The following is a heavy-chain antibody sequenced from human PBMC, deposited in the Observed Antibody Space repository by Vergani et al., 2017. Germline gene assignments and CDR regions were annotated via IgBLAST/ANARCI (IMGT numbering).Heavy chain of an antibody. CDR2: IYYSGST. V-gene: IGHV4-59*01. J-gene: IGHJ4*02. CDR1: GGSISSYY. CDR3: AREPTVGGATPRGYFDY. Sequence: QVQLQESGPGLVKPSETLSLTCTVSGGSISSYYWSWIRQPPGKGLEWIGYIYYSGSTNYNPSLKSRVTISVDTSKNQFSLKLSSVTAADTAVYYCAREPTVGGATPRGYFDYWGQGTLVTVSS. D-gene: IGHD3-16*01.